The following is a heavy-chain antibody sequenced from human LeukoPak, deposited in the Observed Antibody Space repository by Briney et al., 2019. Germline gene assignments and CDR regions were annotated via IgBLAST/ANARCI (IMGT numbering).Heavy chain of an antibody. CDR2: ISGTGGST. Sequence: GGSLRLSCAASGFTLSTYAMTWVRQAPGKGLEWVSLISGTGGSTYYADSVKGRFTISRDNSKNTLYLQMNSLRAEDTAVYYCAKVRAGDYYYYMDVWGKGTTVTISS. CDR1: GFTLSTYA. D-gene: IGHD6-13*01. V-gene: IGHV3-23*01. J-gene: IGHJ6*03. CDR3: AKVRAGDYYYYMDV.